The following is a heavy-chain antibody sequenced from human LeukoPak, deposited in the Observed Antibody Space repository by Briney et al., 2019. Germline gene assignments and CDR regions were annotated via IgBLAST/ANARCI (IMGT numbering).Heavy chain of an antibody. J-gene: IGHJ4*02. D-gene: IGHD5-18*01. V-gene: IGHV3-23*01. CDR3: AKRSSYGYAVTTSLDY. CDR1: GFTFSDYA. CDR2: ISGSGGTT. Sequence: GGSLRLSYAAYGFTFSDYALSWVRQAPGKGLELVSTISGSGGTTYNADSVKGRFTISRDNSKKTVSLQMYSLRAEDTAVYYCAKRSSYGYAVTTSLDYWGEGTLVTVSS.